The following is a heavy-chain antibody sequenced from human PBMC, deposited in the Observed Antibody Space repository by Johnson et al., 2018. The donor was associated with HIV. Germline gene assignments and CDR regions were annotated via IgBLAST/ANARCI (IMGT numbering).Heavy chain of an antibody. D-gene: IGHD6-13*01. J-gene: IGHJ3*02. CDR2: IKQDGSEK. Sequence: VQLVESGGGVVRPGGSLRLSCAASGFTFDDYGMSWVRQAPGKGLEWVANIKQDGSEKYYVDSVKGRFTISRDNAKNSLYLQMNSLRAEDTAVYYCARLGIAAARGAFDIWGQGTMVTVSS. CDR1: GFTFDDYG. CDR3: ARLGIAAARGAFDI. V-gene: IGHV3-7*01.